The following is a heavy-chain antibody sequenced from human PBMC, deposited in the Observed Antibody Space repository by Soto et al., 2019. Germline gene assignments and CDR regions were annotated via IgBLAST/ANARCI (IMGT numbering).Heavy chain of an antibody. CDR1: GFSLTTGRMG. J-gene: IGHJ6*02. Sequence: QVTLKESGPVLVKATETLTLTCTVSGFSLTTGRMGVSWIRQPPGQALEWLAHIFSNAVRSYNPSLQTRLTISYDTSKGQVVLTMTDVGPLDTATYYCARLVADPYYYYYGLDVWGPGTTVTVSS. CDR2: IFSNAVR. V-gene: IGHV2-26*01. CDR3: ARLVADPYYYYYGLDV.